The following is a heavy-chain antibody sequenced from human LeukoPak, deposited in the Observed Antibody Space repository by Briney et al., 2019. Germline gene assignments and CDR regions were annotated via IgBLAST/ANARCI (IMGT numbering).Heavy chain of an antibody. V-gene: IGHV3-48*04. Sequence: GGSLRLSCAASGFTFTTYSMNWVRQAPGKGLEWVSYISSSSGTLYYADSVKGRFTISRDNAKNSLYLQMNSLRAEDTAVYYCARDRYGDYGFDYWGQGTLVTVSS. CDR1: GFTFTTYS. CDR3: ARDRYGDYGFDY. J-gene: IGHJ4*02. CDR2: ISSSSGTL. D-gene: IGHD4-17*01.